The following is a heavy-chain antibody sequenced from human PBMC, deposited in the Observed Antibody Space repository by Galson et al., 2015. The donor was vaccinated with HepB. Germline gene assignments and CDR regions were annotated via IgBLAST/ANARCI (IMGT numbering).Heavy chain of an antibody. CDR2: INHSGST. J-gene: IGHJ6*02. D-gene: IGHD3-3*01. Sequence: ETLSLTCAVYGGSFSGYYWSWIRQPPGKGLEWIGEINHSGSTNYNPSLKSRVTISVDTSKNQFSLKRSSVTAADTAVYYCARVFVTIFGVVIIRYGMDVWGQGTTVTVSS. V-gene: IGHV4-34*01. CDR1: GGSFSGYY. CDR3: ARVFVTIFGVVIIRYGMDV.